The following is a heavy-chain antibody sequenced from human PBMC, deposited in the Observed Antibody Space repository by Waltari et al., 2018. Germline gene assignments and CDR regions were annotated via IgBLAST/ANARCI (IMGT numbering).Heavy chain of an antibody. V-gene: IGHV1-69*02. Sequence: QVQLVQSGAEVKKPGSSVKVSCKASGGTFSSYTISWVRQAPGQGLEWMGRISPILGKANYAQKFQGRGTITADESTSTAYMGLSSLRSEDTAVYYCARGTTAMDPFDYWGQGTLVTVSS. CDR2: ISPILGKA. CDR1: GGTFSSYT. CDR3: ARGTTAMDPFDY. D-gene: IGHD5-18*01. J-gene: IGHJ4*02.